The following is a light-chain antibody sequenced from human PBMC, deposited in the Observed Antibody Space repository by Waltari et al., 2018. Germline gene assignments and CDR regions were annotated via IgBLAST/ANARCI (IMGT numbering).Light chain of an antibody. CDR1: SSNIGNYF. J-gene: IGLJ3*02. Sequence: QSVLTQPPSVSAAPGQKVTISCSGSSSNIGNYFVSWYHQLPEATPKLLIYDDNKLPSWIPDRVSASKSGTSATLDITGLQIGDEADYYCATWDNSLTAVVFGGGTKLTVL. CDR2: DDN. V-gene: IGLV1-51*01. CDR3: ATWDNSLTAVV.